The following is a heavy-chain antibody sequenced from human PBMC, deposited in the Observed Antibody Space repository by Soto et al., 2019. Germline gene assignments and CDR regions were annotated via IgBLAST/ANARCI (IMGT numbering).Heavy chain of an antibody. CDR3: ALPSCGGDCYSRFDY. CDR1: GGGLSTDA. Sequence: EVQLLESGGGFVQPGGSLRLSCTASGGGLSTDAISWVRQAPGKGLEWGSGIRDNSGKTDYADSVKGRFSIYRHKSENTVYLQMNRLRAEDTAVYYCALPSCGGDCYSRFDYWGQGTLVTVSS. CDR2: IRDNSGKT. J-gene: IGHJ4*02. V-gene: IGHV3-23*01. D-gene: IGHD2-21*02.